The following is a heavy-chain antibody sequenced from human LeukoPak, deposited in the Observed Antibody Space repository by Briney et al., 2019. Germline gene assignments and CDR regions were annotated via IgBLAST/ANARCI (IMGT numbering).Heavy chain of an antibody. J-gene: IGHJ4*02. Sequence: GGSLRLSCAASGFTFDDYGMSWGRQGPGKGMERGSGINWNGGRTVYADSVKGPFTISRDSAKNSLYLQMSSLRAEDTALYYCARASMVESPDYWGQGTLVTVSS. D-gene: IGHD2-15*01. CDR2: INWNGGRT. CDR1: GFTFDDYG. CDR3: ARASMVESPDY. V-gene: IGHV3-20*04.